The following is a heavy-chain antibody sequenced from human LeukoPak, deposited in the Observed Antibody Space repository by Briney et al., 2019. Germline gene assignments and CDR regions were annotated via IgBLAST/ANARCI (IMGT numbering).Heavy chain of an antibody. Sequence: PGGTLRLSCAASGFNFRIHGINWVRQAPGKGLEWVSAIGVSGIHTYFADSVKGRFSISRDDSRNTVYLQMKSLRAEDTALYYCARAEYGSGSYPTAFDYWGQGTLVTVSS. CDR2: IGVSGIHT. J-gene: IGHJ4*02. V-gene: IGHV3-23*01. D-gene: IGHD3-10*01. CDR1: GFNFRIHG. CDR3: ARAEYGSGSYPTAFDY.